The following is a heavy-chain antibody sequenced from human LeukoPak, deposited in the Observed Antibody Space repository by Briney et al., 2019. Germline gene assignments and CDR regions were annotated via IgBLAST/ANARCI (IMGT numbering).Heavy chain of an antibody. CDR3: ARGITIFGVVINYYYMDV. CDR2: IYYSGST. V-gene: IGHV4-59*01. CDR1: GGSISSYY. Sequence: PSETLSLTCTVSGGSISSYYWSWIRQPPGKGLEWIGYIYYSGSTNYNPSLKSRVTISVDTSKNQLSLKLSSVTAADTAVYYCARGITIFGVVINYYYMDVWGKGTTVTVSS. D-gene: IGHD3-3*01. J-gene: IGHJ6*03.